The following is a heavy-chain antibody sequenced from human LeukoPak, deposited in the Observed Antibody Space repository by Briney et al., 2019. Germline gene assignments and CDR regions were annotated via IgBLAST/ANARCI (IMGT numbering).Heavy chain of an antibody. CDR3: ARGQLWGRLWFDP. D-gene: IGHD3-16*01. CDR1: GGSFSGYY. CDR2: INHRGST. J-gene: IGHJ5*02. Sequence: SETLSLTCAVYGGSFSGYYWSWIRQPPGKGLEGIGEINHRGSTNHNPSRKSRVTISVDTSKNQFSLKLSSATAADTAVYYCARGQLWGRLWFDPWGQGTLVTVSS. V-gene: IGHV4-34*01.